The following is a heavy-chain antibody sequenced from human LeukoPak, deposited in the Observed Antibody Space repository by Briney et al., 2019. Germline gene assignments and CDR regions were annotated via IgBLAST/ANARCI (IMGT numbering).Heavy chain of an antibody. D-gene: IGHD3-3*01. CDR3: ARDGDMRTTTIFGVVLG. V-gene: IGHV3-30*03. Sequence: GGSLRLSCAASGFTFSSYWMHWVRQAPGKGLEGVAVISYDGSNKYYADSVKGRFTISRDNSKNTLYLQMNSLRAEDTAVYYCARDGDMRTTTIFGVVLGWGQGTLVTVSS. CDR1: GFTFSSYW. J-gene: IGHJ4*02. CDR2: ISYDGSNK.